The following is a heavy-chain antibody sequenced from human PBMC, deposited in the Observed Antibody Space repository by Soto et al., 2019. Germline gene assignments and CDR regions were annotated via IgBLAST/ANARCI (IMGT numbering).Heavy chain of an antibody. J-gene: IGHJ4*02. CDR1: GGGNLRDYR. Sequence: QVQLVQSGAEVKEPGSSVKVSCKASGGGNLRDYRTTRVRRAPGQGLEWMGGIIPKLGSANYAQNFQGRGTITAGESTNPVYMELRSLRPDDPAVYYCARGGDGYTFGAVYWGQGTPVTVSS. CDR2: IIPKLGSA. CDR3: ARGGDGYTFGAVY. V-gene: IGHV1-69*01. D-gene: IGHD2-21*01.